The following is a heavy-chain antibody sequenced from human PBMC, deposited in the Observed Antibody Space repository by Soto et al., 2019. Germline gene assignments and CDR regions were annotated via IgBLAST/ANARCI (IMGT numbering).Heavy chain of an antibody. CDR3: ARGRRNDFLWGSYRPQRTTGFAP. CDR2: INHSGST. Sequence: SETLSLTCAVDGGSFSGYYWSWIRQPPGKGLEWIGEINHSGSTNYNPSLKSRVTISVDTSKNQFSLKLSSVTAADTAVYYCARGRRNDFLWGSYRPQRTTGFAPWGKGTLVPVSS. D-gene: IGHD3-16*02. J-gene: IGHJ5*02. CDR1: GGSFSGYY. V-gene: IGHV4-34*01.